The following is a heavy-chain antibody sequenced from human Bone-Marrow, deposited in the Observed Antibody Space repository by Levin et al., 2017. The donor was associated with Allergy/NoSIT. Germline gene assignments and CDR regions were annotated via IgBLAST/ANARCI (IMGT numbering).Heavy chain of an antibody. CDR3: ARVNYDFWANYYYGFDV. CDR2: IYSGGST. J-gene: IGHJ6*02. D-gene: IGHD3-3*01. CDR1: GFTVSSNY. Sequence: GESLKISCAASGFTVSSNYMSWVRQAPGKGLEWVSVIYSGGSTYYADSMKGRFTISKDNSKNTLYLQRNSLRAEDTAVYYCARVNYDFWANYYYGFDVWGQGTTVTVSS. V-gene: IGHV3-53*01.